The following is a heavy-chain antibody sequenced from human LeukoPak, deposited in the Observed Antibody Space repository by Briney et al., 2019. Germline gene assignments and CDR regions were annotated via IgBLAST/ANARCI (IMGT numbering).Heavy chain of an antibody. CDR3: AKDPHPVMVRGVIDY. Sequence: GGSLRLSCAVSGFTFSRYGMHWVRQTPGKGLEWVALISYDGGNKDYVDSVKGRFTISRDNSKNTLYLQMNSLRAEDTAVYYCAKDPHPVMVRGVIDYWGQGTLVTVSS. J-gene: IGHJ4*02. CDR1: GFTFSRYG. CDR2: ISYDGGNK. D-gene: IGHD3-10*01. V-gene: IGHV3-30*02.